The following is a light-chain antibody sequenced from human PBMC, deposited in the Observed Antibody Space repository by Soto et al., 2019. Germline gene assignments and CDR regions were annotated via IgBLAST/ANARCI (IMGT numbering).Light chain of an antibody. CDR2: SNN. CDR1: SSNIGSNT. J-gene: IGLJ1*01. CDR3: AAWDVSLNGYV. Sequence: QPVLTQPPSASGTPGQRVTISCSGSSSNIGSNTVNWYQQLPGTAPKLLIYSNNQRPSGVPDRFSGSKSGTSASLAISGLQSEDEADYYCAAWDVSLNGYVFGTGTKVTVL. V-gene: IGLV1-44*01.